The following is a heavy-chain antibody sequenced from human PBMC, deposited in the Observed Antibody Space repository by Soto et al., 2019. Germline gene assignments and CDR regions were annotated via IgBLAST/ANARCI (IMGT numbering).Heavy chain of an antibody. CDR3: ARFYYDYSSGYLDLRSS. CDR1: GDSISSYY. V-gene: IGHV4-59*01. Sequence: PSETLSLTCTVSGDSISSYYWSWIRQPPGKGLEWIGYIYYSGSTNYNPSLKSRVTISVDTSKNQFSVKLSCVTAADTAVYYCARFYYDYSSGYLDLRSSWGQGTLVPVSS. J-gene: IGHJ4*02. D-gene: IGHD3-22*01. CDR2: IYYSGST.